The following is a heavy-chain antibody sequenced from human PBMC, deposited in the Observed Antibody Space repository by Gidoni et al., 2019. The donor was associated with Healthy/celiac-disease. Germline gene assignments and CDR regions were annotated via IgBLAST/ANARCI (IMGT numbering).Heavy chain of an antibody. CDR1: GFTFSSYA. CDR3: AKVKVRGVIGY. J-gene: IGHJ4*02. CDR2: NSGRGGST. Sequence: EVQLLESGGGLVQPGGFLRLSCAASGFTFSSYAMSWVRQAPGKGLGWVSANSGRGGSTYYADSVKGRFTISRDNSKNTLYLQMNSLRAEDTAVYYCAKVKVRGVIGYWGQGTLVTVSS. D-gene: IGHD3-10*01. V-gene: IGHV3-23*01.